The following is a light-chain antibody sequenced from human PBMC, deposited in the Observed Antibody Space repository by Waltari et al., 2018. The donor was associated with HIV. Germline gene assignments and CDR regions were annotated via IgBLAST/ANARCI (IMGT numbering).Light chain of an antibody. CDR3: AAWDDSLNGGV. Sequence: QSVLTQPPSASGTPGQRVTISCSGSSSNIGGNTVNWYQQLPGTAPKLLIYSNNPRPSGVPDRFSGSKSGTSASLAISGLQSEDEADYYCAAWDDSLNGGVFGGGTKLTVL. V-gene: IGLV1-44*01. CDR2: SNN. CDR1: SSNIGGNT. J-gene: IGLJ3*02.